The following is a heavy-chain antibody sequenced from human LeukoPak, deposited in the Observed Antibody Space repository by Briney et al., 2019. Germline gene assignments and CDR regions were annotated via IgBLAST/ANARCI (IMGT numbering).Heavy chain of an antibody. Sequence: GGSLRLSCAASGFTFSSYAMHWVRQAPGKGLEWVAVISDDGNKKYYADSVKGRFTISRDNSKNTLFLLMNSLRVEDTALYYCAQDSRVNDALDIWGQGTMVTVSS. CDR2: ISDDGNKK. CDR1: GFTFSSYA. V-gene: IGHV3-30*04. D-gene: IGHD3-22*01. J-gene: IGHJ3*02. CDR3: AQDSRVNDALDI.